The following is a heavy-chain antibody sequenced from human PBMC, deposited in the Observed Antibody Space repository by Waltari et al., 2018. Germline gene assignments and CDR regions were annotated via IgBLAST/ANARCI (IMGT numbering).Heavy chain of an antibody. D-gene: IGHD2-15*01. Sequence: QVQLQESGPGLVKPSQTLSLPCTVSGGSISSGGYYWSWIRQHPGKGLEWIGYIYYSGSTYYNPSLKSRVTISVDTSKNQFSLKLSSVTAADTAVYYCARGVLVVAAAHDAFDIWGQGTMVTVSS. J-gene: IGHJ3*02. CDR1: GGSISSGGYY. V-gene: IGHV4-31*03. CDR3: ARGVLVVAAAHDAFDI. CDR2: IYYSGST.